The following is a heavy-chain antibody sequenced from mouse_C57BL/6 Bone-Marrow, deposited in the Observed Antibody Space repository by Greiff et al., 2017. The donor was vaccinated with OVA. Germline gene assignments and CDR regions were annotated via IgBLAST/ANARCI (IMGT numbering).Heavy chain of an antibody. CDR1: GYTFTSYW. CDR2: IDPSDSYT. Sequence: VQLQQPGAELVMPGASVKLSCKASGYTFTSYWMHWVKQRPGQGLEWIGEIDPSDSYTNYNQKFKGKSTLTVDKSSSTAYMQLSSLTSEDSAVYYCARVLRAPFDYWGQGTTLTVSS. CDR3: ARVLRAPFDY. V-gene: IGHV1-69*01. J-gene: IGHJ2*01. D-gene: IGHD1-1*01.